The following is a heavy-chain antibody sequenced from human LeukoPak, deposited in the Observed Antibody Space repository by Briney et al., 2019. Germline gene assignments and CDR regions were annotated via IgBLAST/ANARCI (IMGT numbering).Heavy chain of an antibody. CDR1: GGSFSGYY. V-gene: IGHV4-34*01. Sequence: TSETPSLTCAVYGGSFSGYYWSWIRQPPGKGLEWIGEINHSGSTNYNPSLKSRVTISVDTSKNQFSLKLSSVTAADTAVYYCARAYYDFWSGYPPGAFDIWGQGTMVTVSS. D-gene: IGHD3-3*01. CDR3: ARAYYDFWSGYPPGAFDI. CDR2: INHSGST. J-gene: IGHJ3*02.